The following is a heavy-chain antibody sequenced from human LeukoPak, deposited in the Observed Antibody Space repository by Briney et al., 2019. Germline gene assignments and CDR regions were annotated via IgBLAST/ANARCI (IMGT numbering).Heavy chain of an antibody. CDR3: AREEVIAILAFDI. CDR2: INRSGST. Sequence: SETLSLTCAVFGGSLSDYYWSWIRQPPGKGLEWIGEINRSGSTNYNPSLKSRVTMSVDTSKNQFSLKLRSVTAADTAVYYCAREEVIAILAFDIWGQGTMVTVSS. D-gene: IGHD2-21*01. CDR1: GGSLSDYY. J-gene: IGHJ3*02. V-gene: IGHV4-34*01.